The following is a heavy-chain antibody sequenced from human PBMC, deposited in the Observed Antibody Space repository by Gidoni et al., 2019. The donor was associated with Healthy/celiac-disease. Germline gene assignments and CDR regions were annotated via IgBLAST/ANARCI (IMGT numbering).Heavy chain of an antibody. D-gene: IGHD3-3*02. CDR3: ASAEPFSVSPTYFYYYMDV. V-gene: IGHV3-21*01. CDR2: ISHSRGDI. CDR1: GFTFSAFT. J-gene: IGHJ6*03. Sequence: EVQLVESGGGLVKPGGSLRPSCAASGFTFSAFTMNWVRQAPGKGLEWVSSISHSRGDIYYADSVKGRFTISRDNAKNSLYLQMNSLRAEDTAVYYCASAEPFSVSPTYFYYYMDVWGKGTTVTVSS.